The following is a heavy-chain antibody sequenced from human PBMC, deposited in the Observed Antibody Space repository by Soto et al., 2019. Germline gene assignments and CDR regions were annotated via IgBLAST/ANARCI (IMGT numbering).Heavy chain of an antibody. Sequence: ASVKVSCKASGYTFTTYYMHWVRQAPGQGLEWMGIINPSGGSTSYAQKFQDRVTMTRDTSTSTVYMALSSLRSEDTAVYYCARASSGATYAHFDYWGQEPWSPSPQ. CDR1: GYTFTTYY. V-gene: IGHV1-46*01. CDR2: INPSGGST. J-gene: IGHJ4*01. D-gene: IGHD6-25*01. CDR3: ARASSGATYAHFDY.